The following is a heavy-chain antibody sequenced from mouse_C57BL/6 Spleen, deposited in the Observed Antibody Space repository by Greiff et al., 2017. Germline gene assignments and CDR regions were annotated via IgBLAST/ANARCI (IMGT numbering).Heavy chain of an antibody. D-gene: IGHD3-2*02. J-gene: IGHJ2*01. CDR3: TTQDSSGEGFDY. V-gene: IGHV14-4*01. CDR2: IDPENGDT. CDR1: GFNIKDDY. Sequence: VQLQQSGAELVRPGASVKLSCTASGFNIKDDYMHWVKQRPEQGLEWIGWIDPENGDTEYASKFQGKATITADTSSNPAYLQRSSLTSEDTAVYYCTTQDSSGEGFDYWGQGTTLTVSS.